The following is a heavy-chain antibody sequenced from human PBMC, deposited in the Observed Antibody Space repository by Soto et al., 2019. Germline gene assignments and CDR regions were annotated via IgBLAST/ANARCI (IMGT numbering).Heavy chain of an antibody. CDR2: IDPSDSYT. V-gene: IGHV5-10-1*01. CDR3: ARFPSSSWYSAAFDI. Sequence: GESLKISRKGSGYSFTSYWISWVRQMPGKGLEWMGRIDPSDSYTNYSPSFQGHVTISADKSISTAYLQWSSLKASDTAMYYCARFPSSSWYSAAFDIWGQGTMVTVSS. D-gene: IGHD6-13*01. J-gene: IGHJ3*02. CDR1: GYSFTSYW.